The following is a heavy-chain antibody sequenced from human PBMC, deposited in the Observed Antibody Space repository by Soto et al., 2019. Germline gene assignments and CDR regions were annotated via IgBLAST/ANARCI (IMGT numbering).Heavy chain of an antibody. CDR2: ISYDGSNK. V-gene: IGHV3-30*18. J-gene: IGHJ5*02. CDR1: GFTFSSYG. CDR3: AKDLDGSGSSNWFDP. Sequence: QVQLVESGGGVVQPGRSLRLSCAASGFTFSSYGMHWVRQAPGKGLEWVAVISYDGSNKYYADSVKGRFTISRDNSKNTLYLQMKSLRAEDTAVYYCAKDLDGSGSSNWFDPWGQGTLVTVSS. D-gene: IGHD3-10*01.